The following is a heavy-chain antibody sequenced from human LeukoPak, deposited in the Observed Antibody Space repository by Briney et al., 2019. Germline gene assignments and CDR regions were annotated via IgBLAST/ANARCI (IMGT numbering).Heavy chain of an antibody. D-gene: IGHD3-16*01. J-gene: IGHJ4*02. CDR1: GFTFSSFA. CDR2: ISWDGGST. CDR3: AKEVDGGFDY. Sequence: PGGSLRLSCAASGFTFSSFAMNWVRQAPGKGLEWVSLISWDGGSTYYADSVKGRFTISRDNSKNSLYLQMNSLRTEDTALYYCAKEVDGGFDYWGQGTLVTVSS. V-gene: IGHV3-43*01.